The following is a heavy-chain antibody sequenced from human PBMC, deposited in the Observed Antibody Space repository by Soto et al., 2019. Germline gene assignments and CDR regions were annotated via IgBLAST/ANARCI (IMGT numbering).Heavy chain of an antibody. CDR2: SAPEEGEP. J-gene: IGHJ4*02. CDR3: VGDRKIVGTIGPFDF. Sequence: ASVKVSCKVPENTLTELTIDWLRQASGKGLEWMGRSAPEEGEPIYPQKVQRRVSMTEDPSTDTAYLELTSLRSEDTAVYFCVGDRKIVGTIGPFDFWGQGSLVTVSA. D-gene: IGHD1-26*01. CDR1: ENTLTELT. V-gene: IGHV1-24*01.